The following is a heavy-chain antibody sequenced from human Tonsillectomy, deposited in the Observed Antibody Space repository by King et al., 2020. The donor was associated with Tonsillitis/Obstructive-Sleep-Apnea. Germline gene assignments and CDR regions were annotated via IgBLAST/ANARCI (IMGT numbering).Heavy chain of an antibody. CDR2: IYPGDSDT. V-gene: IGHV5-51*01. CDR1: GYSFTSYW. D-gene: IGHD2-2*02. Sequence: VQLVESGAEVKKPGESLKISCKGSGYSFTSYWIGWVRQMPGKGLEWMGIIYPGDSDTRYSPSFQGQVTISADKSISTAYLQWSSLKASDTAMYYCARHREGIVVVPAAIAPDYWGQGTLVTVSS. J-gene: IGHJ4*02. CDR3: ARHREGIVVVPAAIAPDY.